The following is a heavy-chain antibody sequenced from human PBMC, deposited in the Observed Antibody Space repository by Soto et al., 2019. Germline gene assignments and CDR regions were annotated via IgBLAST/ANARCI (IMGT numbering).Heavy chain of an antibody. D-gene: IGHD2-15*01. CDR1: GGTFSSYM. V-gene: IGHV1-69*02. CDR3: ARRWWGSDLKGGVDY. Sequence: QVQLVQSGAEVKKPGSSVKVSCKASGGTFSSYMISWVRQAPGQGLEWMGRIIPILGVTNYAQKFQGRVTIIADKSTNTAYMELSSLKSEDTAVYYCARRWWGSDLKGGVDYWGQGTLVTVSS. J-gene: IGHJ4*02. CDR2: IIPILGVT.